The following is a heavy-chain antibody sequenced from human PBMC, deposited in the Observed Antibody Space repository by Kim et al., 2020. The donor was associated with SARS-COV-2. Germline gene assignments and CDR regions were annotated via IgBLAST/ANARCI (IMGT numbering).Heavy chain of an antibody. J-gene: IGHJ6*02. Sequence: ASVKVSCKASGYSFTTYGLFWVRQAPGQGLEWMGWINSYNGNTQYAQKFQGRVTMTTDTSTSTAYMELRSLRSDDTAVYYCASRRDTNRVHVYGMDVWGQ. CDR3: ASRRDTNRVHVYGMDV. V-gene: IGHV1-18*01. CDR2: INSYNGNT. D-gene: IGHD5-18*01. CDR1: GYSFTTYG.